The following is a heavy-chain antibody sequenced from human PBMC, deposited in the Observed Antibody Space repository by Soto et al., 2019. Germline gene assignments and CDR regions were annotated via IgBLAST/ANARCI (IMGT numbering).Heavy chain of an antibody. J-gene: IGHJ3*02. CDR1: GFTLSSYA. CDR2: IRVSGGGT. CDR3: AKHGGGDGGAFNM. D-gene: IGHD4-17*01. V-gene: IGHV3-23*01. Sequence: EVQLLESGGGLVKPGGSLRLSCAASGFTLSSYAMSWVRLAPGKGLEWVSDIRVSGGGTSYADSVKGRFTISRDNSKYTLYLQMNSLRAEDTAVYYCAKHGGGDGGAFNMWGQGTMVTVSS.